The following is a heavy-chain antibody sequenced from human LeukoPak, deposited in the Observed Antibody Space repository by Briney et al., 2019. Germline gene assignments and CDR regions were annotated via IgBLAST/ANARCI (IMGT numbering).Heavy chain of an antibody. D-gene: IGHD1/OR15-1a*01. J-gene: IGHJ4*02. V-gene: IGHV3-48*01. CDR1: GFTFSSYT. CDR2: ISSGSGTV. Sequence: GGSLRLSCVASGFTFSSYTMNWVRQAPGKGLEWVSYISSGSGTVYYADSVKGRFTISRDNAKNSLYLQMNSLRAEDTAVYYCASLSNTDKDDYWGQGTLVTVSS. CDR3: ASLSNTDKDDY.